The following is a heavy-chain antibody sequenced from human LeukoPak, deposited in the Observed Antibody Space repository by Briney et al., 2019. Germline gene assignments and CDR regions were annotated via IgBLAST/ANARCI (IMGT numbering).Heavy chain of an antibody. CDR1: GDSISSSSYY. CDR3: ARHSSSWYHFDY. J-gene: IGHJ4*02. Sequence: SETLSLTCTVSGDSISSSSYYWGWIRQPPGKGLEWIGSIYYSGTTYYNPSLKSRVAISVVTSKNQFSLNLSSVAAADTAVYYCARHSSSWYHFDYWGQGTLVTVSS. CDR2: IYYSGTT. V-gene: IGHV4-39*01. D-gene: IGHD6-13*01.